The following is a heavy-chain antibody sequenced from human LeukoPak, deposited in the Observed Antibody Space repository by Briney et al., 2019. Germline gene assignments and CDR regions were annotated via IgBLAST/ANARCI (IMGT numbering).Heavy chain of an antibody. J-gene: IGHJ4*02. D-gene: IGHD2-21*02. Sequence: GASVKVSCKASRYIVTTHYMHWVRQAPGQGLEWMGYINPNSGDTNYAQKFQGRVTMTRDTSGNTVHLELRRLTSDDSAVYYCASYPCGGDCYSDHWGQGTLVTVSS. V-gene: IGHV1-2*02. CDR1: RYIVTTHY. CDR3: ASYPCGGDCYSDH. CDR2: INPNSGDT.